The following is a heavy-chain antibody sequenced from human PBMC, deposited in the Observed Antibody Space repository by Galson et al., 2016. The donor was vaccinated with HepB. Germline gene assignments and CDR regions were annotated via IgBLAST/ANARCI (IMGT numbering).Heavy chain of an antibody. CDR1: GYTFISYG. D-gene: IGHD6-13*01. J-gene: IGHJ4*02. CDR3: ATGFGFSWLDY. CDR2: IIPIFGSA. V-gene: IGHV1-69*06. Sequence: SVKVSCKASGYTFISYGISWVRQAPGQGPEWMGGIIPIFGSANYAQKFQGRVTITADKSTSTAYLEVSSLRTEDTAIYYCATGFGFSWLDYWGQGTLVSVSS.